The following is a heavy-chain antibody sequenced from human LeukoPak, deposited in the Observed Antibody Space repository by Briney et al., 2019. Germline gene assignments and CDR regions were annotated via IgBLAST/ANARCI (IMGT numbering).Heavy chain of an antibody. CDR2: IGTAGDT. CDR1: GFTFSSYD. CDR3: ARGMGRDGYNRPTGLVDFDY. Sequence: GGSLRLSCAASGFTFSSYDMHWGRQATGKGLEWVSAIGTAGDTYYPGSVKGRFTISRENAKHSLYLQMNSLRAGDTAVYYCARGMGRDGYNRPTGLVDFDYWGQGTLVTVSS. J-gene: IGHJ4*02. V-gene: IGHV3-13*01. D-gene: IGHD5-24*01.